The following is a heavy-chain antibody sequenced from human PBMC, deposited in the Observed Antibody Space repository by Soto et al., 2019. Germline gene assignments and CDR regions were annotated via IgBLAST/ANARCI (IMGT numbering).Heavy chain of an antibody. D-gene: IGHD2-2*01. J-gene: IGHJ5*02. V-gene: IGHV3-30*18. Sequence: GGSLRLSCAASGFTFTSHGMHWVRQAPGKGLEWVAVVSYDGTNKYYADSVKGRFTISRDNSENTLYLQMNSLRVEDTAVYYCAKDYCSSTSCPFAPWGQGTLVTVSS. CDR3: AKDYCSSTSCPFAP. CDR1: GFTFTSHG. CDR2: VSYDGTNK.